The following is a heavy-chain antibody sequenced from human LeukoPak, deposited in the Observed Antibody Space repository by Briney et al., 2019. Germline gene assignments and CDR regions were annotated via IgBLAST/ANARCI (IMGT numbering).Heavy chain of an antibody. CDR2: INSDASST. D-gene: IGHD5-12*01. J-gene: IGHJ4*02. CDR1: GFTFSSYW. V-gene: IGHV3-74*01. Sequence: GGSLRVSCAASGFTFSSYWMHWVRQVPGKGLVWVSRINSDASSTNYADSVKGRFTISRDNAKNTLYLQMNSLRAEDTAVYYCTRVRGYDFDFWGQGTLVTVSS. CDR3: TRVRGYDFDF.